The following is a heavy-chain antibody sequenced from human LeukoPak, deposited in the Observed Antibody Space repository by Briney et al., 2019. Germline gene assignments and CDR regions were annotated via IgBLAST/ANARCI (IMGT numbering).Heavy chain of an antibody. CDR3: ARARPTLLWFGEEGAINWFDP. Sequence: ASVKVSCKASGYTFTSYDINWVRQATGQGLEWMGWMNPNSGNTGYAQKFQGRVTMTRNTSISTAYMELSSLRSEDTAVYYCARARPTLLWFGEEGAINWFDPWGQGTLVTVSS. J-gene: IGHJ5*02. V-gene: IGHV1-8*01. CDR2: MNPNSGNT. CDR1: GYTFTSYD. D-gene: IGHD3-10*01.